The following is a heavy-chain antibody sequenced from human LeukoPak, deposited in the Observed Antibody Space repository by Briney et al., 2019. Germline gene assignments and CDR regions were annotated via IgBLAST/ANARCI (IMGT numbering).Heavy chain of an antibody. D-gene: IGHD2-15*01. CDR2: FSWNSGSI. CDR1: GFTFDEHA. J-gene: IGHJ6*03. V-gene: IGHV3-9*01. CDR3: VKGHCSSSSCFPNYYYYMDV. Sequence: GRSLGLSCAGSGFTFDEHAMHWVRQAPGKGLEWVSGFSWNSGSIAYADSVKGRFTISRDNAKNLLFLQMSSLRAADTALYYCVKGHCSSSSCFPNYYYYMDVWGTGTTVTVSS.